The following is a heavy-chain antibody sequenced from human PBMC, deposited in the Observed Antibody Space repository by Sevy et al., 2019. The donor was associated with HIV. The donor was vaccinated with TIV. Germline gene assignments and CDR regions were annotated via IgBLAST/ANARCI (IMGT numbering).Heavy chain of an antibody. CDR3: ARDRGGYCTGGSCYYYDAFDI. CDR2: ISSSSSTI. CDR1: GFTFSSYS. V-gene: IGHV3-48*02. Sequence: GGSLRLSCAASGFTFSSYSMNWVRQAPGKGLEWDSYISSSSSTIYYADSVKSRFTISRGNAKNSLYLQMNSLRDEDTAVYYCARDRGGYCTGGSCYYYDAFDIWGQGTMVTVSS. D-gene: IGHD2-15*01. J-gene: IGHJ3*02.